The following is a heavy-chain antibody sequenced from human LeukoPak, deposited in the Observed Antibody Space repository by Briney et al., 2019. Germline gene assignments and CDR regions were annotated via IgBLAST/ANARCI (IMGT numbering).Heavy chain of an antibody. V-gene: IGHV3-9*01. CDR3: AKVRGSGSYYYAFDI. Sequence: GGSLRLSCAASGFTFDDYAMHWVRHAPGKGLEWVSGISWNSGSIGYADSVKGRFTISRDNAKNSLYLQMNSLRAEDTALYYCAKVRGSGSYYYAFDIWGQGTMVTVSS. CDR2: ISWNSGSI. D-gene: IGHD3-10*01. J-gene: IGHJ3*02. CDR1: GFTFDDYA.